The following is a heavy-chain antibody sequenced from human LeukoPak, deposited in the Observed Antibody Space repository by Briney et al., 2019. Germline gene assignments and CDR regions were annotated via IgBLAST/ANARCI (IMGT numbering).Heavy chain of an antibody. Sequence: GGSLRLSCAASGFTFSSYSMNWVRQAPGKGLEWVSSISSSSSYIYYADSVKGRFTISRDNAKNSLYLQMNSLRAEDTAVYYCASGGSSRYPGWDFDLWGRGTPVTGSP. CDR3: ASGGSSRYPGWDFDL. V-gene: IGHV3-21*01. J-gene: IGHJ2*01. D-gene: IGHD6-13*01. CDR1: GFTFSSYS. CDR2: ISSSSSYI.